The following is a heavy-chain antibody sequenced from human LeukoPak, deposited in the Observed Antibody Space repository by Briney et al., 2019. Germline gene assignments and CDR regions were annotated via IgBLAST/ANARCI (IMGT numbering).Heavy chain of an antibody. Sequence: SVKVSCKASGGTFSSYAISWVRQAPGQGLEWMGGIIPIFGTANYAQKFQGRVTITADESTSTAYMELSSLRSEDTAVYYCASSVGYSYADAFDIWGQGTMVTVSS. J-gene: IGHJ3*02. CDR3: ASSVGYSYADAFDI. D-gene: IGHD5-18*01. CDR2: IIPIFGTA. V-gene: IGHV1-69*13. CDR1: GGTFSSYA.